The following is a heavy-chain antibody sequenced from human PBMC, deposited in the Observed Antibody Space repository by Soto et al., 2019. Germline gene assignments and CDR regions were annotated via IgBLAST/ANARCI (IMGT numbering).Heavy chain of an antibody. D-gene: IGHD6-19*01. J-gene: IGHJ6*02. V-gene: IGHV1-2*04. CDR2: INPNSGGT. CDR3: ARDSGYSSGWQYYYYYGMDV. Sequence: GPVKVSCKASGYTFTGYYMHWVRQAPGQGLEWMGWINPNSGGTNYAQKFQGWVTMTRDTSISTAYMELSRLRSDDTAVYYCARDSGYSSGWQYYYYYGMDVWGQGTTVTVSS. CDR1: GYTFTGYY.